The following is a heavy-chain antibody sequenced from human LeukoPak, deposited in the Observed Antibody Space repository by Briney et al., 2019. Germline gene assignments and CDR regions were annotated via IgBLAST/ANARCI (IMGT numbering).Heavy chain of an antibody. V-gene: IGHV4-59*01. CDR1: SGSISSYY. D-gene: IGHD3-22*01. CDR3: ARDSSGYPRYFDY. CDR2: IYYSGST. J-gene: IGHJ4*02. Sequence: SETLSLTCTVSSGSISSYYWSWIRQPPGKGLEWIGYIYYSGSTNYNPSLKSRVTISVDTSKNQFSLKLSSVTAADTAVYYCARDSSGYPRYFDYWGQGTLVTVSS.